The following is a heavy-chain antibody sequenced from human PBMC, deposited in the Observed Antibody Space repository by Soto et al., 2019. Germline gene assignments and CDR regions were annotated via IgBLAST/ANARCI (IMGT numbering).Heavy chain of an antibody. Sequence: EVLLVESGGGLVQPGGSLKLSCEASGFVFKDSSIHWVRQASGKGLEWVGRIRDRAYNYATAYAASVKGRFTISRDDSNNKAYLAMDSLKTEDTAIYYCTRLISAAQDYWGQGTLVTVSS. V-gene: IGHV3-73*01. CDR1: GFVFKDSS. J-gene: IGHJ4*02. D-gene: IGHD3-10*01. CDR3: TRLISAAQDY. CDR2: IRDRAYNYAT.